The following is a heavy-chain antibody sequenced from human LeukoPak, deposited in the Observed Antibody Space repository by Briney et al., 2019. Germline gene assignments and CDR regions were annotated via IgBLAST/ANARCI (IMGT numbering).Heavy chain of an antibody. V-gene: IGHV3-11*01. CDR2: ISNSGSTI. Sequence: GGSLRLSCAASGLTFSDYYMSWIRQAPGKGLEWVSHISNSGSTIYYADSVKGRFTISRDNAKNSLYLQMNSLRAEDTAVYYCARATDGGYSNYYYYYMDVWGKGTTVTVSS. CDR3: ARATDGGYSNYYYYYMDV. CDR1: GLTFSDYY. D-gene: IGHD5-12*01. J-gene: IGHJ6*03.